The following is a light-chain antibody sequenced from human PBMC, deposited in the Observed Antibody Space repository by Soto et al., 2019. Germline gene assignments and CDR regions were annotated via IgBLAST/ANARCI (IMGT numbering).Light chain of an antibody. Sequence: QSVLTQAASVSGSPGQSISISCTGTSSDVGSYNLVSWYRQHPGKAPKLMIYEGTKRPSGVSNRFSGSKSGNAASLTISGLQAEDEADYYCCSYAGGGTFYVFGTGTKVT. CDR2: EGT. V-gene: IGLV2-23*03. J-gene: IGLJ1*01. CDR1: SSDVGSYNL. CDR3: CSYAGGGTFYV.